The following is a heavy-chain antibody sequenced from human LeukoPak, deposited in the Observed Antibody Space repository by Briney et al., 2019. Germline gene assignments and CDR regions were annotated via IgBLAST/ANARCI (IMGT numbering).Heavy chain of an antibody. Sequence: SETLSLTCTVSGGSISSYYWSWIRQPPGKGLEWIGYIYYSRSTNYNLSLQSRVNISVDTSKNQFYLKLSSVTAADTAVYYCARHPGTRSGCSLPYYYYGMDVWGQGTTVTVSS. CDR3: ARHPGTRSGCSLPYYYYGMDV. D-gene: IGHD2-15*01. CDR2: IYYSRST. J-gene: IGHJ6*02. V-gene: IGHV4-59*08. CDR1: GGSISSYY.